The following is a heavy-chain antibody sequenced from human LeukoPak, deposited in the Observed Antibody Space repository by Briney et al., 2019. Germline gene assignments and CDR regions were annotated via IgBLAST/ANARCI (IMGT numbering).Heavy chain of an antibody. V-gene: IGHV4-59*01. J-gene: IGHJ4*02. Sequence: SETLSLTCTVSGGSISTFYWSWLRQPPGKGLEWIGYIYYSGSTNYNPSLKRRVTISLDTSKHQFSMKLSSVTAADTAVYYCARGYGLGSYYKFFDFWGQGTLVTVSS. CDR1: GGSISTFY. CDR2: IYYSGST. D-gene: IGHD3-10*01. CDR3: ARGYGLGSYYKFFDF.